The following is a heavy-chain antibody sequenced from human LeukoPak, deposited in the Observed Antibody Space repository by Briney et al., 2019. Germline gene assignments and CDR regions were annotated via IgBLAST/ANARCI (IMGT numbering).Heavy chain of an antibody. CDR1: GYTFTGHY. CDR2: INPNSGYT. D-gene: IGHD1-26*01. J-gene: IGHJ4*02. Sequence: ASVKVSCKASGYTFTGHYVNWLRHAPGQGLEWRGRINPNSGYTKYADKFQGRVIMTRDTSPSKAYMELNGLRSDDTASYYCARDMWELPSDYYYHYWGQGTLVPVSS. CDR3: ARDMWELPSDYYYHY. V-gene: IGHV1-2*06.